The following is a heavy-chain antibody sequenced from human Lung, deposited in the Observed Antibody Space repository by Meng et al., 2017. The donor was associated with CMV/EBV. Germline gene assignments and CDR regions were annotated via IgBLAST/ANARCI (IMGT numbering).Heavy chain of an antibody. CDR3: VKGGGEKVTFDAMDV. CDR1: GFTFDDFA. J-gene: IGHJ6*02. CDR2: ISGNSGFI. V-gene: IGHV3-9*01. Sequence: SXKISCAASGFTFDDFAMHWVRQSPGEGLEWVSGISGNSGFIGYADSVKGRFTISRDNARKTLSLEINPLRVEDTALYYCVKGGGEKVTFDAMDVWGQGTXVTVSS. D-gene: IGHD2-21*02.